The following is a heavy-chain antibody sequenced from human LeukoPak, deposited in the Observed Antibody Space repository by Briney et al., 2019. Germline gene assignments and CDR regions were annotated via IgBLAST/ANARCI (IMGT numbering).Heavy chain of an antibody. D-gene: IGHD3-22*01. Sequence: GASVKVSCKASGYTFTSYDINWVRQATGQDLEWMGWMSPNSGNTGYAQKFQGRVTMTTDTSTSTAYMELRSLRSDDTAVYYCAREAKDYYDSSGYYYVFDYWGQGTLVTVSS. CDR1: GYTFTSYD. J-gene: IGHJ4*02. CDR3: AREAKDYYDSSGYYYVFDY. V-gene: IGHV1-8*01. CDR2: MSPNSGNT.